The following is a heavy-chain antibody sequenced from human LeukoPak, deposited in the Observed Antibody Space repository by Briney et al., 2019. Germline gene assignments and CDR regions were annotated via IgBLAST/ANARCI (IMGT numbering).Heavy chain of an antibody. CDR3: AREIPGRIAADC. D-gene: IGHD2-15*01. CDR2: IWYDGSNK. CDR1: GFTFSSYG. Sequence: GGSLRLSCAASGFTFSSYGMHWVRQAPGKGLEWVALIWYDGSNKYYTDSVKGRLTISRDNSKNTLYLQMNSLRAEDTAVYYCAREIPGRIAADCWGQGTLVTVSS. V-gene: IGHV3-33*01. J-gene: IGHJ4*02.